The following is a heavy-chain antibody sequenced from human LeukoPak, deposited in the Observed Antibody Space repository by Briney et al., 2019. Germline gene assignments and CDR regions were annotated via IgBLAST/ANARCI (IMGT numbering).Heavy chain of an antibody. CDR2: IYDSGST. CDR1: GGSIRSSYYY. CDR3: ARGAYYYDSRPNSYIDY. Sequence: TSETLSLTCTVSGGSIRSSYYYWGWIRQPPGKGLEWIGSIYDSGSTYYNPSLKSRVTISVDTSKNQFSLKLNSVTAADTAVYYCARGAYYYDSRPNSYIDYWGQGTLVTVSS. D-gene: IGHD3-22*01. V-gene: IGHV4-39*01. J-gene: IGHJ4*02.